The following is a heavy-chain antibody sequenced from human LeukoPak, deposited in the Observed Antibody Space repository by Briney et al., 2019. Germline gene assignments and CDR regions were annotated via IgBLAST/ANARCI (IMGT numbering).Heavy chain of an antibody. D-gene: IGHD3-22*01. V-gene: IGHV4-59*01. CDR2: IYYSGST. CDR3: ARTITMIVIDAFDI. J-gene: IGHJ3*02. CDR1: GGSISSYY. Sequence: SETLSLTCTVSGGSISSYYWSWIRQPPGKGLEWIGYIYYSGSTNYNPSLKSRVTISVDTSKNQFSLKLSSVTAADTAVYYCARTITMIVIDAFDIWGQGTMVTVSS.